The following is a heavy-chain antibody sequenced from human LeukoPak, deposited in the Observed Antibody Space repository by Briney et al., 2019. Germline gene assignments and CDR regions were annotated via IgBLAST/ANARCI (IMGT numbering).Heavy chain of an antibody. J-gene: IGHJ6*03. CDR2: IYYSGST. V-gene: IGHV4-39*01. D-gene: IGHD6-13*01. Sequence: KTSETLSLTCTVSGGSISSSSYYWGWIRQPPGKGLEWIGSIYYSGSTYYNPSLKSRVTISVDTSKNQFSLKLSSVTAADTAVYYCARVVKPAVAAGTPYYYYYMDVWGKGTTVTISS. CDR1: GGSISSSSYY. CDR3: ARVVKPAVAAGTPYYYYYMDV.